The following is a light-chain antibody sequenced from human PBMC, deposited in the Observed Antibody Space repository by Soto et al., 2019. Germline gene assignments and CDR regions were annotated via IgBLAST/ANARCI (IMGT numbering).Light chain of an antibody. CDR2: GVN. CDR3: TSYASGSSHVV. CDR1: SSDIGGYDY. J-gene: IGLJ2*01. V-gene: IGLV2-14*01. Sequence: QSALTQPASVSGSPGQSITLSCTGTSSDIGGYDYVSWYQRHPGKAPKLIIYGVNNRPSGVSNRFSGSKSGNTASLTISGLQAEDEAEYYCTSYASGSSHVVFGGGTKLPVL.